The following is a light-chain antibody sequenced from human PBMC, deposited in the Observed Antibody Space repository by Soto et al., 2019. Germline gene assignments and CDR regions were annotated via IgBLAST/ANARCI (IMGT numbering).Light chain of an antibody. CDR1: SSNIGTGT. J-gene: IGLJ3*02. V-gene: IGLV1-44*01. CDR2: GNT. CDR3: ASWDDSLNGWV. Sequence: QPVLTQPPSTSGAPGQRVSISCSGSSSNIGTGTVNWYQQLPGTAPKLLIYGNTQRPSGVPDRFSGSKSATSAALAISGLQSEDEADYYCASWDDSLNGWVFGGGTKLTVL.